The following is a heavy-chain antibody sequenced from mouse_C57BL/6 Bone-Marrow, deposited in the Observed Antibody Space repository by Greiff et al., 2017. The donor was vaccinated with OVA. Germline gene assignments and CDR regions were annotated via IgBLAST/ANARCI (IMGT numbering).Heavy chain of an antibody. Sequence: VQLQESGADLVRPGTSVKVSCKASGYAFTNYLIEWVNQRPGQGLEWIGAINPGSGGTNYNEKFKGKATLTADKSSSTAYMQLSSLTSEDSAVYFCERVDLYCGSRHLDYWGQGTTLTVSS. V-gene: IGHV1-54*01. J-gene: IGHJ2*01. CDR2: INPGSGGT. D-gene: IGHD1-1*01. CDR1: GYAFTNYL. CDR3: ERVDLYCGSRHLDY.